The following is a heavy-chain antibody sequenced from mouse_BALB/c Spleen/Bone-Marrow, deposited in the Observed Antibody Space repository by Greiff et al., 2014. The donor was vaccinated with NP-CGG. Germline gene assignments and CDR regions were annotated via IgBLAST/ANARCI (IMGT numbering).Heavy chain of an antibody. J-gene: IGHJ1*01. CDR2: ISYSGST. CDR1: GYSITSDYA. CDR3: ARDYYGSSSYWYFDV. V-gene: IGHV3-2*02. D-gene: IGHD1-1*01. Sequence: EVQLQQSGPGLVKPSQSLSLTCTVTGYSITSDYAWNWIRQFPGNKLEWMGYISYSGSTSFNPSLKSRISITRDTSKNQFFLQXXXXXXXXXXTXYCARDYYGSSSYWYFDVWGAGTMVTVSS.